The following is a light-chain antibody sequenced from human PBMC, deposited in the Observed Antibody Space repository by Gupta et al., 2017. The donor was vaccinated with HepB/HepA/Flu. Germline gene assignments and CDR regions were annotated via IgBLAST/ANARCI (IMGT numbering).Light chain of an antibody. CDR1: QDSSNY. CDR3: QQYDHQPPFT. J-gene: IGKJ1*01. V-gene: IGKV1-33*01. CDR2: DAS. Sequence: QLPQSPSSLSASVGDRVTITCQASQDSSNYLNWYQQKPGKAPKLLIYDASNLETGVPSRSSRSGSGTDWSTLISSLQPDDNATYYCQQYDHQPPFTFGQGTKVEIK.